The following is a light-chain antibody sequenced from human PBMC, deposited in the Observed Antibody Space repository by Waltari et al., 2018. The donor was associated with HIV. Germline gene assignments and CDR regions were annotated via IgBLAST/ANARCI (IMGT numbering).Light chain of an antibody. V-gene: IGKV2-28*01. Sequence: IVMTQSPLSLPVTPGQPASISCKSSQSLLHTNGYDYLDWYLQKPGQSPQLLIYFGSKRASGVPDRFSGSGSGTDCTLKISRVEAEDVGVYYCMQPLHAPFTFGPGTKVDIK. CDR1: QSLLHTNGYDY. CDR3: MQPLHAPFT. CDR2: FGS. J-gene: IGKJ3*01.